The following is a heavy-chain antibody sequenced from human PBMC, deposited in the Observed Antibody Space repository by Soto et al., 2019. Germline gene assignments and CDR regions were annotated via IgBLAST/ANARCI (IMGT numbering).Heavy chain of an antibody. CDR3: AKDQIVVVPAARYDAFDI. J-gene: IGHJ3*02. V-gene: IGHV3-23*01. CDR1: GFTFSSYA. Sequence: GGSLRLSCAASGFTFSSYAMSWVRQAPGKGLEWVSAISGSGGSTYYADSVKGRFTISRDNSKNTLYLQMNSLRAEDTAVYYCAKDQIVVVPAARYDAFDIWGQGTMVTVSS. CDR2: ISGSGGST. D-gene: IGHD2-2*01.